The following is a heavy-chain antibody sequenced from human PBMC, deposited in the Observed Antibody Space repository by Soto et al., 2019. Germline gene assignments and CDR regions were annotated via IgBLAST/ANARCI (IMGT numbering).Heavy chain of an antibody. J-gene: IGHJ3*02. D-gene: IGHD5-18*01. Sequence: QEQLMESGGGVVQPGRSLRLSCVASGFSFSSQAMHWVRQAPGKGLEWVAAISNDGNRQLYADSVKDLFPISRDNSRNTLDLQLNNLRTEDTGVYFGARDIYSYGSVGTPDIWGQGTMVTVSS. CDR2: ISNDGNRQ. CDR1: GFSFSSQA. CDR3: ARDIYSYGSVGTPDI. V-gene: IGHV3-30-3*01.